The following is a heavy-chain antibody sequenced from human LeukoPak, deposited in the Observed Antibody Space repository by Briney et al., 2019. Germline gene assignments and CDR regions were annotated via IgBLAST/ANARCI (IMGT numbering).Heavy chain of an antibody. V-gene: IGHV3-11*04. CDR3: ARRKSNCSGGNCYAYYFDY. CDR1: GFTFSDYY. Sequence: GGSLRLSCAASGFTFSDYYMSWLRQAPGKGLEWVSFISSSGTTIYYADSVKGRFTISRDNARNSLYLQMNSLRAEDTAVYYCARRKSNCSGGNCYAYYFDYWGQGTLVTVSS. D-gene: IGHD2-15*01. CDR2: ISSSGTTI. J-gene: IGHJ4*02.